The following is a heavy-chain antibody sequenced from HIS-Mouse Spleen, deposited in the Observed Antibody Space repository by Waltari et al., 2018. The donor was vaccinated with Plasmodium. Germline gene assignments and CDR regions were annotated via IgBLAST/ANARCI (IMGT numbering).Heavy chain of an antibody. CDR1: GYTFPDSY. V-gene: IGHV1-2*02. CDR2: INPNRGGT. J-gene: IGHJ1*01. D-gene: IGHD6-13*01. Sequence: QVQLVQSGAEVKKPGASVKVSCKASGYTFPDSYIHWVRQAHGQGLEWMGWINPNRGGTNYAQKFQGRVTMTRDTSISTAYMELSRLRSDDTAVYYCARVLGYKAAAGTFVEYFQHWGQGTLVTVSS. CDR3: ARVLGYKAAAGTFVEYFQH.